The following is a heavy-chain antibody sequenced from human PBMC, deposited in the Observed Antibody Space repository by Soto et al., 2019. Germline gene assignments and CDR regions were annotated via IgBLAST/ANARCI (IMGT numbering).Heavy chain of an antibody. J-gene: IGHJ4*02. Sequence: GGSLRLSCTASGFTFGDYAMSWFRQAPGKGLEWVGFIRSKAYGGTTEYAASVKGRFTISRDDSKSIAYLQMNSLKTEDTAVYYCTRHFPRITMVRGTYYFDYWGQGTLVTVST. CDR3: TRHFPRITMVRGTYYFDY. D-gene: IGHD3-10*01. V-gene: IGHV3-49*03. CDR1: GFTFGDYA. CDR2: IRSKAYGGTT.